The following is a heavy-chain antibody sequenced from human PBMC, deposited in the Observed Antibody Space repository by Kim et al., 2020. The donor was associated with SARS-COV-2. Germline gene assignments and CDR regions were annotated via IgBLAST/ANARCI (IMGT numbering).Heavy chain of an antibody. D-gene: IGHD5-18*01. J-gene: IGHJ3*02. Sequence: GGSLRLSCTASGFTFSSYEMNWVRQAPGKGLERVSYISSSSSTVYYADSVKGRFTVSRDNTKNLLYLQMNSLRAEDTAVYYCARVRRDLYSYNAFDIWGQGTMVTVSS. CDR1: GFTFSSYE. CDR2: ISSSSSTV. CDR3: ARVRRDLYSYNAFDI. V-gene: IGHV3-48*03.